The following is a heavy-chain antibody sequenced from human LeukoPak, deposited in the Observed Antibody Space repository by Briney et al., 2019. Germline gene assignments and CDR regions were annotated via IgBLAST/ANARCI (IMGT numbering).Heavy chain of an antibody. CDR2: IYHSGST. V-gene: IGHV4-59*01. D-gene: IGHD3-22*01. Sequence: SETLSLTCTVSGSSISSYYWSWIRQPPGKGLEWIGYIYHSGSTNYNPSLKSRVTISVDTSKNQFSLKLSSVTAADTAVYYCAREVLTHYYDSSGYFDYWGQGTLVTVSS. CDR1: GSSISSYY. CDR3: AREVLTHYYDSSGYFDY. J-gene: IGHJ4*02.